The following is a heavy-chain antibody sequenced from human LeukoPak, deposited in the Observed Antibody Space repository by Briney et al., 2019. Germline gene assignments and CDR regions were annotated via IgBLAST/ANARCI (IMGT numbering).Heavy chain of an antibody. CDR3: AGGHCSSTSCYTAGYYYYYMDV. J-gene: IGHJ6*03. CDR2: INPSGGST. Sequence: ASVKVSCKASGYTFTSYYMHWVRQAPGQGLEWMGIINPSGGSTSYAQKFQGRVTMTRDTSTSTVYMELSSLRPEDTAVYYCAGGHCSSTSCYTAGYYYYYMDVWGKGTTVTVSS. D-gene: IGHD2-2*02. V-gene: IGHV1-46*01. CDR1: GYTFTSYY.